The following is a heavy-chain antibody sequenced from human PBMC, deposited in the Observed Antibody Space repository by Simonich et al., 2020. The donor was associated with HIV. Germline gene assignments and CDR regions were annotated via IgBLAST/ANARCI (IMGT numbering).Heavy chain of an antibody. CDR1: GGSLSGYY. CDR2: INHSGSN. D-gene: IGHD4-17*01. CDR3: ARRHPTTVTTPYFDY. Sequence: QVQLQQWGAGLLKPSETLSLTCAVYGGSLSGYYWSWIRQPPGKGLEWIGEINHSGSNNYNPSLKSRVTISVDTSKNQFSLKLSSVTAADTAVYYCARRHPTTVTTPYFDYWGQGTLVTVSS. V-gene: IGHV4-34*01. J-gene: IGHJ4*02.